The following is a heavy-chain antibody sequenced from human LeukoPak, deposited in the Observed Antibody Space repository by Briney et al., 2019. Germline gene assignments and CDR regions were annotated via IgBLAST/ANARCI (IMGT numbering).Heavy chain of an antibody. D-gene: IGHD6-19*01. Sequence: GGSLRLSCAASGFIFSGHSMAWVRQAPGKGLEWISYISRISTTIHYADSVKGRFTISRDNSKNTLYLQMNSLRAEDTAVYYCANGRQWLVDYWGQGTLVTVSS. CDR1: GFIFSGHS. CDR2: ISRISTTI. V-gene: IGHV3-48*01. J-gene: IGHJ4*02. CDR3: ANGRQWLVDY.